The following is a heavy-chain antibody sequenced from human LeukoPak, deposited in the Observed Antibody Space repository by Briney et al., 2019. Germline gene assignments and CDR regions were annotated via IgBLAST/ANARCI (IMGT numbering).Heavy chain of an antibody. CDR3: ARDPNYDSSGSVDAFDI. V-gene: IGHV3-74*01. J-gene: IGHJ3*02. D-gene: IGHD3-22*01. CDR1: GFTFSSYW. CDR2: INIDGSIT. Sequence: PGGSLRLSCAASGFTFSSYWMHWVRQAQGKGLVWVSRINIDGSITNYADSVKGRFTISRDNAKNTLYLQMNSLRAEDTAVYYCARDPNYDSSGSVDAFDIWGQGTMVTVSS.